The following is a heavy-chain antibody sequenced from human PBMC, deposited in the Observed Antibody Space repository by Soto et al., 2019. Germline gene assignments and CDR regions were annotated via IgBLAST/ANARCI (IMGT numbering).Heavy chain of an antibody. J-gene: IGHJ4*02. CDR3: ERLRGYVSLVVYYFDY. V-gene: IGHV4-39*01. CDR2: IYYSGST. Sequence: SETLSLTCTVSGGSISSYYWGWIRQPPGKGLEWIGSIYYSGSTYYNPSLKSRVTISVDTSKNQFSLKLSSVTAADTAVYYCERLRGYVSLVVYYFDYWGQGTLVTVSS. CDR1: GGSISSYY. D-gene: IGHD5-12*01.